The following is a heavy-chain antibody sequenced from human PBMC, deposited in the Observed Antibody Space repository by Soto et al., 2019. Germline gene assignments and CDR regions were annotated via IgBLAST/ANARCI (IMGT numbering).Heavy chain of an antibody. CDR2: INTGNGNT. CDR3: EKESWMWKADY. Sequence: ASVKVSCNASGYTFTDYAMHWVRQAPGQRLEWMGWINTGNGNTKFSLKFQGRVTITRDTSATTAYMELTSLRSEDTAVYYCEKESWMWKADYWGQVTRVTFS. D-gene: IGHD1-1*01. J-gene: IGHJ4*02. V-gene: IGHV1-3*04. CDR1: GYTFTDYA.